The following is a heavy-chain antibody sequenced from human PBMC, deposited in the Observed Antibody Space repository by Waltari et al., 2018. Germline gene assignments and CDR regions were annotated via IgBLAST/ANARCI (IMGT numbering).Heavy chain of an antibody. CDR3: ATWVSYYYDSSGYYNGSAFDI. Sequence: EVQLVQSGAEVKKPGATVKISCKASGYTFTDYYMHWVQQAPGKGLEWMGRVDPEDGETINAEKFQGRVTITADTSTDTAYMELSSLRSEDTAVYYCATWVSYYYDSSGYYNGSAFDIWGQGTMVTVSS. CDR2: VDPEDGET. CDR1: GYTFTDYY. J-gene: IGHJ3*02. V-gene: IGHV1-69-2*01. D-gene: IGHD3-22*01.